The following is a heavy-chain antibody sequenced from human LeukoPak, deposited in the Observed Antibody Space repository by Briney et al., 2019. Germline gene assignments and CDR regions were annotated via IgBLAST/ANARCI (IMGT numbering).Heavy chain of an antibody. CDR3: AVEGYCSGGSCYTNWFDS. V-gene: IGHV3-48*02. J-gene: IGHJ5*01. D-gene: IGHD2-15*01. CDR1: GFTFSSYA. Sequence: GGALRLSCAVSGFTFSSYAMNWVRPAPRRGLAWVSYICSSGTTKYYADSVKGPFTISRDNVKNSLYLQMNSLRDEDTAVYYCAVEGYCSGGSCYTNWFDSWGQGTLVTVSS. CDR2: ICSSGTTK.